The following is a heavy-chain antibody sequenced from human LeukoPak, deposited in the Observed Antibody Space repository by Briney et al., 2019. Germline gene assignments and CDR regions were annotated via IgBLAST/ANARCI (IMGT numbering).Heavy chain of an antibody. CDR3: ARIFRSGSYYYYFDY. CDR2: INHSGST. V-gene: IGHV4-34*01. Sequence: PSETLSLTCAVYGGSFSGYYWSWIRQPPGKGLEWIGEINHSGSTNYNPSLKSRVTISVDTSKNRFSLKLSSVTAADTAVYYCARIFRSGSYYYYFDYWGQGTLVTVSS. D-gene: IGHD1-26*01. J-gene: IGHJ4*02. CDR1: GGSFSGYY.